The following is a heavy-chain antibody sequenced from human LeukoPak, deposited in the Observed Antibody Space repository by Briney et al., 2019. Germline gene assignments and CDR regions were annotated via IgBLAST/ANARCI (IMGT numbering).Heavy chain of an antibody. D-gene: IGHD3-22*01. J-gene: IGHJ4*02. CDR1: GYTFTGYY. CDR2: INPNSGGT. V-gene: IGHV1-2*02. Sequence: ASVKVSCKASGYTFTGYYMHWVRQAPGQGLEWMGWINPNSGGTNYAQKFQGRVTMTRDTSISTAYMELSRLRSDDTAVYYCARPWVGYYDSSGYLGYWGQGTLVTVSS. CDR3: ARPWVGYYDSSGYLGY.